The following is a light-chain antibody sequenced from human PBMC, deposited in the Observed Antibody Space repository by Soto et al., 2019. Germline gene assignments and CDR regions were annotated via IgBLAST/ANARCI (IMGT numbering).Light chain of an antibody. CDR3: QQYYGTPLT. V-gene: IGKV4-1*01. CDR2: WAS. J-gene: IGKJ4*01. Sequence: DIVMTQSPDSLAVSLGERATINCKSSQSVLYSSNNKNYLAWYQQKPGQPPKLLIYWASTRESGVPDRFSGSGSGTEFTLTISTLQAEDEAVYYCQQYYGTPLTFGGGTKVEIK. CDR1: QSVLYSSNNKNY.